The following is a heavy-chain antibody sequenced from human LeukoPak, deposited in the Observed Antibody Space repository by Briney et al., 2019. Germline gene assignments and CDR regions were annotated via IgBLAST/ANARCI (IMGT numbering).Heavy chain of an antibody. J-gene: IGHJ4*02. CDR1: GGSISSSNW. CDR2: IYHSGST. CDR3: ARVQYSSGWTPEPEIDY. D-gene: IGHD6-19*01. Sequence: PSGTLSLTCAVSGGSISSSNWWSWVRQPPGKGLEWIGEIYHSGSTNYNPSLKSRVTISVDKSKNQFSLKLSSVTAADTAVYYCARVQYSSGWTPEPEIDYWGQGTLVTVSS. V-gene: IGHV4-4*02.